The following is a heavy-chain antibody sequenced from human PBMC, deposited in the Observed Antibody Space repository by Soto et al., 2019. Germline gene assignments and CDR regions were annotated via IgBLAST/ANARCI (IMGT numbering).Heavy chain of an antibody. CDR2: MNPNSGNT. D-gene: IGHD6-13*01. V-gene: IGHV1-8*01. CDR3: ARERAAAGSNWFGP. Sequence: QVQLVQSGAEVKKPGASVKVSCKASGYTFTSYDINWVRQATGQGLEWMGWMNPNSGNTGYAQKFQGRVTMTRNTSISTAYMELGSLRSEDTAVYYCARERAAAGSNWFGPWGQGTLVTVSS. J-gene: IGHJ5*02. CDR1: GYTFTSYD.